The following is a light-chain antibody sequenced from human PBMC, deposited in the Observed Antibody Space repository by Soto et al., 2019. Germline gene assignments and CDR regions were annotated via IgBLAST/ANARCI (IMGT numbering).Light chain of an antibody. CDR2: GAS. Sequence: EVVLTQSPGTLSLSPGERATLSCRASQSVSASYLAWYQQKPGQAPRLLIYGASSRATGIPDRFSVSGSGTDFTLTISRLEPEDFAVFYCQLYDSSALTFGGGTKVEIK. V-gene: IGKV3-20*01. CDR3: QLYDSSALT. J-gene: IGKJ4*01. CDR1: QSVSASY.